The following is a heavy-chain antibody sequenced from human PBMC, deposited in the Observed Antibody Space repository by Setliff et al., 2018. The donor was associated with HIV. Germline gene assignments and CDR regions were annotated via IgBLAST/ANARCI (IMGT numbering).Heavy chain of an antibody. V-gene: IGHV1-69*13. Sequence: AVKVSCKASGGTFRNYGISWVRQAPGQGLEWMGGIIPIFGTTNYAQKVQGRVPITADESTTTAYMELSSLRSEDTAVYYCVRVTSSSTGYNYYYGMDVWGQGTKVTVSS. CDR3: VRVTSSSTGYNYYYGMDV. D-gene: IGHD6-6*01. J-gene: IGHJ6*02. CDR1: GGTFRNYG. CDR2: IIPIFGTT.